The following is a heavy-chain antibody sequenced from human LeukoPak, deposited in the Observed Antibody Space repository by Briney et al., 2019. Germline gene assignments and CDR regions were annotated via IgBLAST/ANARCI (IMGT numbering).Heavy chain of an antibody. CDR1: GGSISSSNYY. CDR2: IYYSGYT. CDR3: AKHYMGSYDNRGLDY. V-gene: IGHV4-39*01. Sequence: SETLSLTCTVSGGSISSSNYYWGWIRQPPGKGLEWIGSIYYSGYTCYNPSVESRVTISVDTSKNQFSLKLSSVTAADTAVYYCAKHYMGSYDNRGLDYWGQGSLVTVSS. J-gene: IGHJ4*02. D-gene: IGHD3-10*01.